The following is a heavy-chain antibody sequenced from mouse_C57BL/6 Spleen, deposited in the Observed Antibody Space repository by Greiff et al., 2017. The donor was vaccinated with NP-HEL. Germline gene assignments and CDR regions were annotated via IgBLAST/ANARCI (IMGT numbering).Heavy chain of an antibody. J-gene: IGHJ4*01. CDR1: GFTFSDYG. Sequence: EVQRVESGGGLVKPGGSLKLSCAASGFTFSDYGMHWVRQAPEKGLEWVAYISSGSSTIYYADTVKGRFTISRDNAKNTLFLQMTSLRSEDTAMYYCARDDDYRAMDYWGQGTSVTVSS. CDR2: ISSGSSTI. CDR3: ARDDDYRAMDY. V-gene: IGHV5-17*01. D-gene: IGHD2-3*01.